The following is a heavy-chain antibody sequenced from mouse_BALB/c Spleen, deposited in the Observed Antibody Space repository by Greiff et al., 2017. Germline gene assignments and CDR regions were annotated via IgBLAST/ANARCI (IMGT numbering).Heavy chain of an antibody. J-gene: IGHJ3*01. CDR1: GYSITSGYY. D-gene: IGHD4-1*01. CDR3: ATSGGFAWFAY. V-gene: IGHV3-6*02. CDR2: ISYDGSN. Sequence: EVQLVESGPGLVKPSQSLSLTCSVTGYSITSGYYWNWIRQFPGNKLEWMGYISYDGSNNYNPSLKNRISITRDTSKNQFFLKLNSVTTEDTATYYCATSGGFAWFAYWGQGTLVTVSA.